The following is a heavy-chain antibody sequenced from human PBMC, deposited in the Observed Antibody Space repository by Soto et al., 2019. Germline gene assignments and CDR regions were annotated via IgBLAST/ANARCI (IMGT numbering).Heavy chain of an antibody. V-gene: IGHV1-69*01. CDR3: AAELGFGKLSVV. CDR2: IIPLFGTT. Sequence: QVQVVQSGVEVRRPGSSVKVSCKASGDTFKNCVISWVRQAPGQGLEWMGGIIPLFGTTEFAQRFQGRLTITPDESTTTAYMEMSRLRSEDTATYYCAAELGFGKLSVVWGQGTTVIVSS. J-gene: IGHJ6*02. D-gene: IGHD3-10*01. CDR1: GDTFKNCV.